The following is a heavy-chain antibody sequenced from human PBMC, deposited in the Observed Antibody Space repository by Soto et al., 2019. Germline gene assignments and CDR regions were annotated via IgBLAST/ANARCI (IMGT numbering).Heavy chain of an antibody. D-gene: IGHD1-26*01. CDR3: ARGSGSLDY. Sequence: ASVKVPCKASGYTFTTYAMHWVRQAPGQRPEWMGWINADNGNTKYSQKFQGRVTITRDTSASTAYMELSSLRSEDTAVYYCARGSGSLDYWGQGALVTSPQ. J-gene: IGHJ4*02. CDR2: INADNGNT. CDR1: GYTFTTYA. V-gene: IGHV1-3*01.